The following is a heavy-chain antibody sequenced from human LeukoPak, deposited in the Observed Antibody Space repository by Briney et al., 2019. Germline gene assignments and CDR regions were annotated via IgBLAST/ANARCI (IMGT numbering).Heavy chain of an antibody. D-gene: IGHD2-2*02. V-gene: IGHV1-69*05. Sequence: ASVKVSCKASGGTFSSYAISWVRQAPGQGLGWMGGIIPIFGTANYAQKFQGRVTITTDESTSTAYMELSSLRSEDTAVYYCARTYQGYCSSTSCYTRGVYNWFDPWGQGTLVTVSS. CDR2: IIPIFGTA. CDR3: ARTYQGYCSSTSCYTRGVYNWFDP. J-gene: IGHJ5*02. CDR1: GGTFSSYA.